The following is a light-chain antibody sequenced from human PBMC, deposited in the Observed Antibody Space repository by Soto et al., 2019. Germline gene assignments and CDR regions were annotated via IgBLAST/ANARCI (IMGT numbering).Light chain of an antibody. CDR3: QQVNVYPST. V-gene: IGKV1-9*01. J-gene: IGKJ4*01. CDR1: QGISNH. CDR2: AAS. Sequence: IHWTHSPSSLSASLLYRVSITCLASQGISNHVGLYQQKPGKAPELLIYAASTLQTGVPSRFSGGGSGTDFTLTITFLQPEYFATYCCQQVNVYPSTFGGLTKVDI.